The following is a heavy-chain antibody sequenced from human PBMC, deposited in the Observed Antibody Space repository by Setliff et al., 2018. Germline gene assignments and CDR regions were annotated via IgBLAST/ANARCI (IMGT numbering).Heavy chain of an antibody. CDR2: ISGGGRYT. V-gene: IGHV3-21*04. Sequence: GGSLRLSCAASGFTFSDYWMYWVRQAPGKGLVWVSSISGGGRYTYSADSVRGRFTISRDNARNSLHLQMNDVRREDAAFYYCAKDYLSRWWNEPPLYFDDWGPGVLVTVSS. D-gene: IGHD1-1*01. CDR1: GFTFSDYW. CDR3: AKDYLSRWWNEPPLYFDD. J-gene: IGHJ4*01.